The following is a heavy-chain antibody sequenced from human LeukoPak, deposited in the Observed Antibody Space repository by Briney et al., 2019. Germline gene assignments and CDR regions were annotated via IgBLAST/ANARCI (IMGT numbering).Heavy chain of an antibody. J-gene: IGHJ4*02. CDR3: ATYCSSTSCGLVFDY. D-gene: IGHD2-2*01. Sequence: ASVKVSCKVSGYTLTELSMHWVRQAPGKGLEWMGGFDPEGGETIYAQKFQGRVTMTEDTSTDTAYMELSSLRSEDTAVYYCATYCSSTSCGLVFDYWGQGTLVTVSS. CDR2: FDPEGGET. V-gene: IGHV1-24*01. CDR1: GYTLTELS.